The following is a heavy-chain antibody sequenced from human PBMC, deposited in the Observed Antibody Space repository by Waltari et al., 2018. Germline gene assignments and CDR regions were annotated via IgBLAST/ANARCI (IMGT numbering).Heavy chain of an antibody. CDR2: IHYSGST. D-gene: IGHD3-10*01. V-gene: IGHV4-39*07. CDR3: ARWVLLWFGDPRARWFDP. J-gene: IGHJ5*02. CDR1: GGSISSSSYY. Sequence: QLQLQESGPGLVKPSETLSLTCTVSGGSISSSSYYCGRTRQPPGKGLEWIGSIHYSGSTYYNPSLKSRVTISVDTSKNQFSLKLSSVTAADTAVYYCARWVLLWFGDPRARWFDPWGQGTLVTVSS.